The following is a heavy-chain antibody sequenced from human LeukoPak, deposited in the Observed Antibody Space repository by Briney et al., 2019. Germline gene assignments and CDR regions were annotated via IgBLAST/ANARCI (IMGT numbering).Heavy chain of an antibody. CDR1: GGSITSYY. D-gene: IGHD3-9*01. J-gene: IGHJ4*02. CDR3: AGGELRYFDWLSLRYYFDY. CDR2: IYYSGST. Sequence: SETLSLTCTVSGGSITSYYWTWIRQPPGKGLEWIGSIYYSGSTNYNPSLKSRVTISVDTSKNQFSLKLSSVTAADTAVYYCAGGELRYFDWLSLRYYFDYWGQGTLVTVSS. V-gene: IGHV4-59*08.